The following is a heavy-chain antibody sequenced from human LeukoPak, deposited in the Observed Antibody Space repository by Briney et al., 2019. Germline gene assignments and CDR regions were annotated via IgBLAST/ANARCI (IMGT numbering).Heavy chain of an antibody. CDR2: IIPILGIA. CDR3: ARVEAYCGGDCYSTFDYYYYGMDV. D-gene: IGHD2-21*02. V-gene: IGHV1-69*04. J-gene: IGHJ6*02. Sequence: SVKVSCKASGGTFSSYAISWVRQAPGQGLEWMGRIIPILGIANYAQKFQGRVTITADKSTSTAYMELSSLRSEDTAVHYCARVEAYCGGDCYSTFDYYYYGMDVWGQGTTVTVSS. CDR1: GGTFSSYA.